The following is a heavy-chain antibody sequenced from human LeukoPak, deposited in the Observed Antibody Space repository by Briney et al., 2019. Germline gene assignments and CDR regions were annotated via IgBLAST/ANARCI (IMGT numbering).Heavy chain of an antibody. Sequence: SETLSLTCAVYGGSFSGYYWSWIRQPPGKGLEWIGEINHSGSTNYNPSLKSRVTISVDTSKNQFSLKLSSVTAADTAVYYCASWGYSSNFFDYWGQGTLVTVSS. CDR1: GGSFSGYY. V-gene: IGHV4-34*01. D-gene: IGHD6-13*01. CDR2: INHSGST. J-gene: IGHJ4*02. CDR3: ASWGYSSNFFDY.